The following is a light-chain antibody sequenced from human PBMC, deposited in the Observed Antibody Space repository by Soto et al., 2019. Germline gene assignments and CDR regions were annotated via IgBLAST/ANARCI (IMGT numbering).Light chain of an antibody. Sequence: IHMTHAPSSLPASLGDIVTITFRAMHGISIYLAWYQQKPGKTPKLLIYAASTLQSGVPSRFSGSGSGTDFTLTISSLQPEDVATYYCQQFNSAPFTFGGGTKVDI. CDR2: AAS. CDR3: QQFNSAPFT. V-gene: IGKV1-27*01. CDR1: HGISIY. J-gene: IGKJ4*01.